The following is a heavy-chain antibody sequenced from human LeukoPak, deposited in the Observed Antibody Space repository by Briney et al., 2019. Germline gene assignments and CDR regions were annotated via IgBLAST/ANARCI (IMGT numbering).Heavy chain of an antibody. V-gene: IGHV4-59*11. J-gene: IGHJ6*02. D-gene: IGHD3-10*01. CDR3: ARDYRGRYYNTGENYNYGMDV. CDR1: GGSISSLY. CDR2: IDYRGST. Sequence: PSETLSLTCTVSGGSISSLYWTWIRLSPGKGLEWIGDIDYRGSTNYSPSLKSRVTISLGTSKNQFSLKLSSVTAADPAVYYCARDYRGRYYNTGENYNYGMDVWGQGTTVTVSS.